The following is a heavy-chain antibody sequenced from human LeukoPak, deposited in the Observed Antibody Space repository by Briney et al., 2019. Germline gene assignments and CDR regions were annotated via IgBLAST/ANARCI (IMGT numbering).Heavy chain of an antibody. CDR1: GYFLSSGYY. J-gene: IGHJ4*02. CDR3: ASRRAYHVYAY. V-gene: IGHV4-38-2*01. D-gene: IGHD5/OR15-5a*01. Sequence: SETLSLTCPVSGYFLSSGYYWGWIRPPPGKGLEWIGSIYYTGNTYYNPSLKSRVTISVDTSKNQFSLKLSSVTAADTAVYYCASRRAYHVYAYWGQGTLVTVSS. CDR2: IYYTGNT.